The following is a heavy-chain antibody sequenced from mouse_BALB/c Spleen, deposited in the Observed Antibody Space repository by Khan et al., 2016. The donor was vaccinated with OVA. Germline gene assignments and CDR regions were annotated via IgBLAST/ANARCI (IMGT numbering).Heavy chain of an antibody. D-gene: IGHD1-1*01. CDR3: TRLAYYYDSEGFAY. CDR1: GFTFSTYG. J-gene: IGHJ3*01. Sequence: EVQLVESGGDLVKPGGSLKLSCAASGFTFSTYGMSWVRQAPDKRLEWVATVSTGGSYTYYPESVKGRFTISRENAKNTLYLQMSGLRSEDTAMFCCTRLAYYYDSEGFAYWGQGTLVTVSA. V-gene: IGHV5-6*01. CDR2: VSTGGSYT.